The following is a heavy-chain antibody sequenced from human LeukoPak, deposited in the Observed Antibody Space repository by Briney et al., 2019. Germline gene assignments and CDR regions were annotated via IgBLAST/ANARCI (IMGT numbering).Heavy chain of an antibody. CDR1: GYTFTGYY. CDR3: ARVGDGLNDAFDI. CDR2: IYPNSGGT. D-gene: IGHD5-24*01. V-gene: IGHV1-2*06. Sequence: ASVKVSCKASGYTFTGYYMNWVRQAPGQGLEWMGRIYPNSGGTNYAQKFQGRVTMTRDTSISTAYMELSRLRSDDMAVYYCARVGDGLNDAFDIWGRGTMVTVSS. J-gene: IGHJ3*02.